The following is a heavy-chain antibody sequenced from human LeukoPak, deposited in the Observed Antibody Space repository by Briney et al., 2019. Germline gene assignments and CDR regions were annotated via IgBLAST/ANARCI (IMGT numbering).Heavy chain of an antibody. J-gene: IGHJ4*02. V-gene: IGHV4-34*01. D-gene: IGHD2-2*01. Sequence: SETLSLTCAVYGASVSGYYWTWIRQPPGKGLEWIGEINHSGSTNYNPSLKSRVTISVDTSKNHFSLKLTSVTAADTAVYYCARGEPAAATKGFDYWGQGTLVTVSS. CDR2: INHSGST. CDR1: GASVSGYY. CDR3: ARGEPAAATKGFDY.